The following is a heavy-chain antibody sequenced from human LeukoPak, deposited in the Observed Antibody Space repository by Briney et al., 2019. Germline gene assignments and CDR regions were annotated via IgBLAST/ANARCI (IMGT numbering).Heavy chain of an antibody. V-gene: IGHV3-23*01. CDR2: ISGGGSYT. Sequence: PGGSLRLSCVGSGFSFSSFAMGWVRQAPGKGLEWVSTISGGGSYTYFADSVKGRFTVSRDDSKSMHFLQMNSLRPEDTALYFCAKRITVSAGYYLDSWGRGTLVTVSS. CDR3: AKRITVSAGYYLDS. D-gene: IGHD6-19*01. J-gene: IGHJ4*02. CDR1: GFSFSSFA.